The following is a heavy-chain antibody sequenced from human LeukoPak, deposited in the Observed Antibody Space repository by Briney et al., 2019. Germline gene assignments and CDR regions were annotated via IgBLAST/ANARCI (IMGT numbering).Heavy chain of an antibody. Sequence: PGGSLRLSCAASGFTFSDYYMSWIRQAPGKGLEWVSYISSSGSTIYYADSVKGRFTISRDNAKNSLYLQMNSLGAEDTAVYYCARDPGSSGYYDAFDTWGQGTMVTVSS. CDR1: GFTFSDYY. CDR3: ARDPGSSGYYDAFDT. V-gene: IGHV3-11*01. D-gene: IGHD3-22*01. J-gene: IGHJ3*02. CDR2: ISSSGSTI.